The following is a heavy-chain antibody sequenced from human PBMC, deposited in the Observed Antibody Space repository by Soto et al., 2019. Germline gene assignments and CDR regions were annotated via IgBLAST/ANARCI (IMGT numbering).Heavy chain of an antibody. Sequence: EVQLVESGGGLVQPGGSLRLSCAASGFTFSSYWMSWVRQAPGKGLEWVANIKQDGSEKYYVDSVKGRFTISRDNAKNTLYRRINSMRAEDKAVYYCARTKGWVNWFDPWGQGTLVTV. J-gene: IGHJ5*02. V-gene: IGHV3-7*01. D-gene: IGHD6-19*01. CDR2: IKQDGSEK. CDR3: ARTKGWVNWFDP. CDR1: GFTFSSYW.